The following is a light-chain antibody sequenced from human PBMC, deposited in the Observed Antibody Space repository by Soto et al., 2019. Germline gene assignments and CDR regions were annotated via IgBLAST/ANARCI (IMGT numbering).Light chain of an antibody. Sequence: DIQMTQSPSSLSASVGDRVTITCRASQSISSNLNWYQQRPGKAPKLLIYWASARESGVPDRFSGSGSETNFNFTIQSLQAEDVAVYYCQQYYTIPITFGGGTKVDIK. CDR3: QQYYTIPIT. CDR1: QSISSN. J-gene: IGKJ4*01. CDR2: WAS. V-gene: IGKV1-33*01.